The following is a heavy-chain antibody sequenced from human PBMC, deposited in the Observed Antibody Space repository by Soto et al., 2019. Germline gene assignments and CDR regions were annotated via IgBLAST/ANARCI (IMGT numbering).Heavy chain of an antibody. D-gene: IGHD3-10*01. Sequence: GGSLKLSCAASGLTVSNNYMNWVRQAPGKGLECVSSIYSTSTYIYYTDSVKGRFSISRDNARNSLYLQMNSLRAEDTAVYYCARDHYFGSGSYGLDYWGPGTLVTVSS. CDR3: ARDHYFGSGSYGLDY. J-gene: IGHJ4*02. CDR2: IYSTSTYI. CDR1: GLTVSNNY. V-gene: IGHV3-21*01.